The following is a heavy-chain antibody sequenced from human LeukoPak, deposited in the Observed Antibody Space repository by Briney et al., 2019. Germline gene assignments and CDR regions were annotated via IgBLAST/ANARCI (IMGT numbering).Heavy chain of an antibody. J-gene: IGHJ2*01. CDR2: IKQDGSEK. Sequence: GGSLRLSCAASGFTFSNAWMSWVRQAPGKGLEWVANIKQDGSEKYYVDSVKGRFTISRDNAKNSLYLQMNSLRAEDTAVYYCARQLGKDWYFDLWGRGTLVTVSS. CDR1: GFTFSNAW. CDR3: ARQLGKDWYFDL. D-gene: IGHD7-27*01. V-gene: IGHV3-7*01.